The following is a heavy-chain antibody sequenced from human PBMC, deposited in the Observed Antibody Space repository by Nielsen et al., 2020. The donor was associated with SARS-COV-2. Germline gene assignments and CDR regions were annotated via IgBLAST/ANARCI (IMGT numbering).Heavy chain of an antibody. CDR2: IYHSGST. CDR1: GGSISSSNW. D-gene: IGHD5-12*01. J-gene: IGHJ6*02. Sequence: SETLSLTCAVSGGSISSSNWWSWVRQPPGKGLEWIGEIYHSGSTNYNPSLKSRVTISVDKSKNQFSLKLSSVTAADTAVYYCARDLPRYSGYDMSYYYGMDVWGQGTTVTVSS. V-gene: IGHV4-4*02. CDR3: ARDLPRYSGYDMSYYYGMDV.